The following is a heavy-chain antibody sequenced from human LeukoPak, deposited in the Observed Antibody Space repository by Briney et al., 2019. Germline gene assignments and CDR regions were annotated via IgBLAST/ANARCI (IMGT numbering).Heavy chain of an antibody. V-gene: IGHV4-61*02. D-gene: IGHD1-1*01. CDR3: ARRATGTDYYYYYMDV. Sequence: SETLSLTCTVSGGSISSGSYYWSWIRQPAGEGLEWIGRIYTSGSTNYNPSLKSRVTISVDTSKNQFSLKLSSVTAADTAVYYCARRATGTDYYYYYMDVWGKGTTVTVSS. CDR1: GGSISSGSYY. J-gene: IGHJ6*03. CDR2: IYTSGST.